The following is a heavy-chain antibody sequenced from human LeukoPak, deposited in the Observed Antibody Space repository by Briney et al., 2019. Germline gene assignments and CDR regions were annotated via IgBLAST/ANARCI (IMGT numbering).Heavy chain of an antibody. CDR2: IYYSGST. CDR3: ARGRYSYGPYYFDY. V-gene: IGHV4-39*01. Sequence: SETLSLTCTVSGGPISSSSYYWGWIRQPPGKGLEWIGSIYYSGSTYYNPSLKSRVTISVDTSKNQFSLKLSSVTAADTAVYYCARGRYSYGPYYFDYWGQGTLVTVSS. CDR1: GGPISSSSYY. J-gene: IGHJ4*02. D-gene: IGHD5-18*01.